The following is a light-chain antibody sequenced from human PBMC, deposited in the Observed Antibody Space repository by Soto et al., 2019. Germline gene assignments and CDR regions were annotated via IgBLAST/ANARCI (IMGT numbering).Light chain of an antibody. CDR1: QNVDKW. Sequence: DIQMTQSPSTLSSSVGDRVTITCRASQNVDKWLAWHQQKPGKAPKLLIYDASSLESGVPSRFSGSGSGTEFTLTVSILQPDDFATYYCQHGWSFGQGTKVDIK. CDR3: QHGWS. V-gene: IGKV1-5*01. J-gene: IGKJ1*01. CDR2: DAS.